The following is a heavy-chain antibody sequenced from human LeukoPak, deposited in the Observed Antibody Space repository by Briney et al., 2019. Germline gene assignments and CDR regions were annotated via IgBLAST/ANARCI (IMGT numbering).Heavy chain of an antibody. CDR2: ISSSSNYI. D-gene: IGHD5-24*01. CDR1: GFTFISYS. Sequence: KSGGSLRLSCAASGFTFISYSMTWVRQAPGKGLEWVSSISSSSNYIYYADSMKGRFTISRDNAKNSLYLQMNSLRAEDTAVYYCATSPSFRWLQLSYYFDYWGQGTLVTVSS. J-gene: IGHJ4*02. V-gene: IGHV3-21*01. CDR3: ATSPSFRWLQLSYYFDY.